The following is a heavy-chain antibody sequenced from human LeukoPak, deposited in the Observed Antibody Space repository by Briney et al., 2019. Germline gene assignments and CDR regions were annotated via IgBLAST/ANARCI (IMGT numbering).Heavy chain of an antibody. CDR1: GGSISNYY. Sequence: SETLSLTCTVSGGSISNYYWSWIRQPPGKGLEWIGYIYYSGTTNYNPSLKSRVTISVDTSKNQFSLKLNSVTAADTAVYHCARGVYIAAAQYGYWGQGTLVTVSS. CDR3: ARGVYIAAAQYGY. V-gene: IGHV4-59*01. D-gene: IGHD6-13*01. J-gene: IGHJ4*02. CDR2: IYYSGTT.